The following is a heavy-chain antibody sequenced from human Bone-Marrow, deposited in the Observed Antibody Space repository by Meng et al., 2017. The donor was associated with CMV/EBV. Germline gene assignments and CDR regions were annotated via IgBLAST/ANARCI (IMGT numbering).Heavy chain of an antibody. D-gene: IGHD1-26*01. V-gene: IGHV4-59*12. J-gene: IGHJ6*02. CDR2: IYYSGST. Sequence: GSLRLSCTASGGSISSYYWSWIRQPPGKGLEWIGYIYYSGSTNYNPSLKSRVTISVDTSKNQFSLKLSSVTAADTAVYYCARGRRSGSYFFYYGMDVWGQGTTVTVSS. CDR3: ARGRRSGSYFFYYGMDV. CDR1: GGSISSYY.